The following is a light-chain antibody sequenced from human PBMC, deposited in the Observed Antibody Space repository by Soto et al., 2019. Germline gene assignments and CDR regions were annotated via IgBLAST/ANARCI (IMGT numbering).Light chain of an antibody. Sequence: QSALTQPASVSGSPGQSIAISCTGTSSDVGGYNYVSWYQQHPGKAPKLMIHEVSNRPSGVSDRFSGSESGNTASLTISGLQADDEADYYCSSHTSYSTRVFGTGTKVTVL. CDR2: EVS. CDR3: SSHTSYSTRV. J-gene: IGLJ1*01. V-gene: IGLV2-14*01. CDR1: SSDVGGYNY.